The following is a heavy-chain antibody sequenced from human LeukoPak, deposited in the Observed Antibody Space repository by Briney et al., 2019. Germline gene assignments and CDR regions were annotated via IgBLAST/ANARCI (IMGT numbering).Heavy chain of an antibody. CDR3: ARVSSGYFDY. V-gene: IGHV3-64*01. Sequence: GGSLKLSCAASGFTFSSYAMHWVRQAPGKGLEYVSAISSNGGSTYYANSVQGRFTISRDNSMNTPHLQMGSLRAEDMAVYYCARVSSGYFDYWGQGTLVTVSS. CDR1: GFTFSSYA. D-gene: IGHD3-22*01. J-gene: IGHJ4*02. CDR2: ISSNGGST.